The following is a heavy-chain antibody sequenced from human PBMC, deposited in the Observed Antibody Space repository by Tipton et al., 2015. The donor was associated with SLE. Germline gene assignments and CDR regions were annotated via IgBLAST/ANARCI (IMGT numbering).Heavy chain of an antibody. CDR3: ATRRDGYNYGGFDI. V-gene: IGHV3-30*02. Sequence: SLRLSCAASGFTFSSYAMHWVRQAPGKGLEWVAFIRYDGSNKNYADSVKGRFTISRGNSKNTLYLQMNSLRAEDTAVYYCATRRDGYNYGGFDIWGQGTMVTVSS. CDR1: GFTFSSYA. D-gene: IGHD5-24*01. CDR2: IRYDGSNK. J-gene: IGHJ3*02.